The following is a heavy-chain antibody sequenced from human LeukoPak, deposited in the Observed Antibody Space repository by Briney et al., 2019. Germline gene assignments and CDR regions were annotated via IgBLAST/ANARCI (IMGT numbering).Heavy chain of an antibody. Sequence: ASVKVSCNASGDIFNSYSVSWVRQAPGHGLEWMGGIIPIFGSTNYAQKFQGRVTITTDQSTRTAYMELNSLSSDDTAVYYCARVGRSRGSLPNSYYYMDVWGKGTTVTVSS. D-gene: IGHD1-26*01. V-gene: IGHV1-69*05. CDR1: GDIFNSYS. J-gene: IGHJ6*03. CDR2: IIPIFGST. CDR3: ARVGRSRGSLPNSYYYMDV.